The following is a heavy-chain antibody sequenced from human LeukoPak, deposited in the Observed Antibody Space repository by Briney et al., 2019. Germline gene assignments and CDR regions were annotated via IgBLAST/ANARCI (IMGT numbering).Heavy chain of an antibody. CDR2: ILTGGKES. V-gene: IGHV3-7*01. CDR3: MSAHGY. CDR1: GYTFSTNM. Sequence: GGSLSLSCVLSGYTFSTNMMTWVRQAPGKGLEWVATILTGGKESYRVESVKGRFTVSRDNAKNSLFLQVNSHRAAEPAVYYCMSAHGYWGQGTLVTVSS. J-gene: IGHJ4*02.